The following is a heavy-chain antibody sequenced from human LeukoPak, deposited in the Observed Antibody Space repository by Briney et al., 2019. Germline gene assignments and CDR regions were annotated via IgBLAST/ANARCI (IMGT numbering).Heavy chain of an antibody. J-gene: IGHJ4*02. V-gene: IGHV4-34*01. CDR2: INHSGST. CDR3: ARGRRTAMVYFDY. Sequence: PSETLSLTCAVSGGSFSGYYLSWIRQPPGKGLEWIGEINHSGSTNYNPSLKSRVTISVDTSKNQFSLKLSSVTAADTAVYYCARGRRTAMVYFDYWGQGTLVTVSS. D-gene: IGHD5-18*01. CDR1: GGSFSGYY.